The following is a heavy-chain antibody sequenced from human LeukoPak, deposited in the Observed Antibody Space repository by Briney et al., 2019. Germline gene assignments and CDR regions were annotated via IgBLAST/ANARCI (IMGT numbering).Heavy chain of an antibody. Sequence: GGSLSISCAASGFTASSNYMSWVRQAPGKGLERVSVIYSGGSTYYADSVKCRFTISRDNSKNTLYLQMNSLRAEDTAVYYCARSPYDSSGYYYGPVAFDIWGQGTMVTVSS. V-gene: IGHV3-53*01. J-gene: IGHJ3*02. CDR3: ARSPYDSSGYYYGPVAFDI. CDR1: GFTASSNY. D-gene: IGHD3-22*01. CDR2: IYSGGST.